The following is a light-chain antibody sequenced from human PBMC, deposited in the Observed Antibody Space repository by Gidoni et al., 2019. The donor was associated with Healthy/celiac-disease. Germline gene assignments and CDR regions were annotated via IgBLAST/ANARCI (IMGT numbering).Light chain of an antibody. CDR2: GAS. CDR1: QSVSSSY. V-gene: IGKV3-20*01. J-gene: IGKJ1*01. CDR3: QQYGSSCWT. Sequence: EIVFTQSPGTLSLSPGERATLSCRASQSVSSSYLAWYQQKPGQAPRLLIYGASSRATGIPDRLSGSGSGTDFTLTISRLEPEDFAVYYCQQYGSSCWTFGQGTKVEIK.